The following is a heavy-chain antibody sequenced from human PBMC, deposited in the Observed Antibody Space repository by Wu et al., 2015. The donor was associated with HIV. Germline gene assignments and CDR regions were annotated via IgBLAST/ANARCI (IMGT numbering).Heavy chain of an antibody. J-gene: IGHJ6*02. Sequence: VQSGPEVAKPETSVKVSCKASGYTYTTYDINWVRQATGQGLEWMGWMNPNSGNTGYAQNFQGRVTMTRNTSISTAYMELSSLRSEDTAVYYCARVGAAAANGMDVWGQGTTVTVSS. D-gene: IGHD6-13*01. CDR2: MNPNSGNT. V-gene: IGHV1-8*01. CDR1: GYTYTTYD. CDR3: ARVGAAAANGMDV.